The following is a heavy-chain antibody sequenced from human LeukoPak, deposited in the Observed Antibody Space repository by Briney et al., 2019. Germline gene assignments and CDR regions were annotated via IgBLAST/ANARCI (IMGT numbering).Heavy chain of an antibody. CDR3: ATLEEGTFFFDY. J-gene: IGHJ4*02. CDR1: GGSISSNTYY. Sequence: SETLSLTCTASGGSISSNTYYWGWIRQPPGKGLEWIGSIYYGGSTHYNPSLKSRVTVSVDTSKNQFSLKLTSVTAADTAVYYCATLEEGTFFFDYWGQGTLVTVSS. CDR2: IYYGGST. D-gene: IGHD1-1*01. V-gene: IGHV4-39*07.